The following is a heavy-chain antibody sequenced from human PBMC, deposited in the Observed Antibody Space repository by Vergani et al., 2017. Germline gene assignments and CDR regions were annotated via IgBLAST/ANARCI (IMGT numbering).Heavy chain of an antibody. CDR3: AGIGSGYYDY. V-gene: IGHV2-70*01. D-gene: IGHD3-22*01. CDR1: GFSLSTSGMC. J-gene: IGHJ4*02. Sequence: QVTLRESGPALVKPTQTLTLTCTFSGFSLSTSGMCVSWIRQPPGKALEWLALIDWDDDKYYSPSLKTRLTISKDTSKNQVVLTMTNMDPLDTATYYCAGIGSGYYDYWGQGTLVTVSS. CDR2: IDWDDDK.